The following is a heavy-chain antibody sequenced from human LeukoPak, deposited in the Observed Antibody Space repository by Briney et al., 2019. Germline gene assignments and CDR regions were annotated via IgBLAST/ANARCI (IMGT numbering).Heavy chain of an antibody. Sequence: GASVKISCKASGYTFTGYYMHWVRQAPGQGLEWMGRINHNSGGTNYAQKFQGRVTMTRDTSISTAYMELSRLRSDDTAVYYCARVQGWDDAFDIWGQGTMVTVSS. V-gene: IGHV1-2*06. D-gene: IGHD6-19*01. J-gene: IGHJ3*02. CDR3: ARVQGWDDAFDI. CDR1: GYTFTGYY. CDR2: INHNSGGT.